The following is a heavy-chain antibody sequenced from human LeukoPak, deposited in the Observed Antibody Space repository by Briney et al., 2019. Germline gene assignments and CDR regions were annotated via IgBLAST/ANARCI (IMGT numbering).Heavy chain of an antibody. CDR1: GGSISSYY. Sequence: SETLSLTCTVSGGSISSYYWSWIRQPPGKGLEWIGYIYYSGSTDYNPSLKSRVTISVDTSKNQFSLKLNSVTAADTAIYYCARDPRSEHYYYYMDVWGKGTTVTVSS. V-gene: IGHV4-59*01. CDR3: ARDPRSEHYYYYMDV. CDR2: IYYSGST. J-gene: IGHJ6*03.